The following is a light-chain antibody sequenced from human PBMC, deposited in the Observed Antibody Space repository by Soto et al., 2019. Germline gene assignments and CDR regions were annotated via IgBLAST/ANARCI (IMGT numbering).Light chain of an antibody. V-gene: IGKV1-39*01. CDR2: AQX. J-gene: IGKJ5*01. CDR3: RQSYRTPPRT. Sequence: IQMTQSPSSLSSSVGDRVTISXRASHSIIIYLNWYPQTPGKXTKILXXAQXSLQSGVPSRFIGSGSGKDFTLTISSLQPEDFATYYCRQSYRTPPRTFGQGTRLEIK. CDR1: HSIIIY.